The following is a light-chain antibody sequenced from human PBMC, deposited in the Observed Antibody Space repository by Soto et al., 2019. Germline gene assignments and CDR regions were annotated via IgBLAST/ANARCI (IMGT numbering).Light chain of an antibody. CDR1: QDISNY. Sequence: DIQMTQSPSSLSASVGDRVTITCRASQDISNYLAWYQQKPGKVPKLLIYSASTLQTGVQSRFSGSGSGTVFTLTINSLRPEDVATYYCQKYNSAPNTFGRGTRLEIK. V-gene: IGKV1-27*01. CDR2: SAS. CDR3: QKYNSAPNT. J-gene: IGKJ2*01.